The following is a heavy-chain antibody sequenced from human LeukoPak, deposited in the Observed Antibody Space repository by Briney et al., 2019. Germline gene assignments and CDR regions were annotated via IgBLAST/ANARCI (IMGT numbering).Heavy chain of an antibody. CDR1: GGTFSSYA. D-gene: IGHD3-3*01. CDR2: IIPIFGTA. CDR3: ARVVNDFWSFYYYMDV. V-gene: IGHV1-69*06. J-gene: IGHJ6*03. Sequence: SVKVPCKASGGTFSSYAISWVRQAPGQGLEWMGGIIPIFGTANYAQKFQGRVTITADKSTSTAYMELSSLRSEDTAVYYCARVVNDFWSFYYYMDVWGKGTTVTVSS.